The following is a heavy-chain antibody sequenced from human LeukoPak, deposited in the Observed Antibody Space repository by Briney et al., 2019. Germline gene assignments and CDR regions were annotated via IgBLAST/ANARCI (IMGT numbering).Heavy chain of an antibody. CDR1: GFTFGNYG. Sequence: PGGSLRLSCAASGFTFGNYGMNWVRQAPGKGLEWVSSISSSSSYIYYADSVKGRFTISRDNAKNSLYLQMNSLRAEDTAVYYCARDHNYDFWSGHILDYWGQGTLVTVSS. J-gene: IGHJ4*02. V-gene: IGHV3-21*01. D-gene: IGHD3-3*01. CDR2: ISSSSSYI. CDR3: ARDHNYDFWSGHILDY.